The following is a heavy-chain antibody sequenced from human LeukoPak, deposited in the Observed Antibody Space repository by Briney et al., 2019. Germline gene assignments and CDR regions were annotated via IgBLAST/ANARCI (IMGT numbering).Heavy chain of an antibody. CDR3: ATLGWLQPADFFDY. CDR2: INPNTGGT. CDR1: GYTFTGYY. J-gene: IGHJ4*02. Sequence: ASVKVSCKASGYTFTGYYMHWVRQAPGQGLEWMGWINPNTGGTNHVQKFRGRVTMTRDTSISTAYMELSRLRSDDTAVYYCATLGWLQPADFFDYWGQGTLVTVSS. V-gene: IGHV1-2*02. D-gene: IGHD5-24*01.